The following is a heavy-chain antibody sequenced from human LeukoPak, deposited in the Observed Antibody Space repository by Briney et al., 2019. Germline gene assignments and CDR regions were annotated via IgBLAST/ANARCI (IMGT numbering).Heavy chain of an antibody. CDR2: INFDGTPT. CDR3: ATSTTRGITSSYAYHIDF. J-gene: IGHJ6*03. D-gene: IGHD1-20*01. V-gene: IGHV3-74*01. CDR1: VFTFSGYW. Sequence: PGGSLRLSCTHSVFTFSGYWMHWVRHGPGKGVGRVSRINFDGTPTTYAYSLHRLSTTSKDNANNTLYLQINPLRVDDTAFYYCATSTTRGITSSYAYHIDFWGRGTTVTVSS.